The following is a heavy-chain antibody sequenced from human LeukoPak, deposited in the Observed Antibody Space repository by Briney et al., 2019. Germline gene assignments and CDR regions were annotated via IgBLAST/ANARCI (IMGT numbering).Heavy chain of an antibody. J-gene: IGHJ5*02. CDR3: ARFPSYDSSGPWP. V-gene: IGHV4-30-4*01. D-gene: IGHD3-22*01. CDR2: IYYGGST. Sequence: SETLSLTCIVSGGSISSGDYYWSWIRQPPGKGLEWIGYIYYGGSTYYNPSLKSRVTISVDTSKNQFSLKLSSVTAADTAVYYCARFPSYDSSGPWPWGQGTLVTVSS. CDR1: GGSISSGDYY.